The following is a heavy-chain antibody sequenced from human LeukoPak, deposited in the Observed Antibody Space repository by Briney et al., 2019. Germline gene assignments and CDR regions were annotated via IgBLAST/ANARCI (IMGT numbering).Heavy chain of an antibody. Sequence: PGGSLRLSCAVSGLTLSSYAVHWVRQAPGKGLEWVAVISYDGINKYYADSVKGRFTISRDNSKNTLYLQLNSLRPEDTALYYCAQKFSSAWPCFDYWGQGALVTVSS. CDR1: GLTLSSYA. V-gene: IGHV3-30-3*01. J-gene: IGHJ4*02. CDR3: AQKFSSAWPCFDY. D-gene: IGHD6-19*01. CDR2: ISYDGINK.